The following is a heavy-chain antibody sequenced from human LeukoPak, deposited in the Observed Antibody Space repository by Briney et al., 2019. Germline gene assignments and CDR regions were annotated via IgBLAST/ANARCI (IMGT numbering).Heavy chain of an antibody. Sequence: GGSLRLSCAASGFTFSSYGMSWVRQAPGKGLEWVSGISGSAGSTYYADSVKGRFTISRDNSKNTLYLQMNSLRAEDMAIYYCAKDRVPPEISLWFGDHGYWGQGTLVTVSS. V-gene: IGHV3-23*01. CDR2: ISGSAGST. D-gene: IGHD3-10*01. J-gene: IGHJ4*02. CDR1: GFTFSSYG. CDR3: AKDRVPPEISLWFGDHGY.